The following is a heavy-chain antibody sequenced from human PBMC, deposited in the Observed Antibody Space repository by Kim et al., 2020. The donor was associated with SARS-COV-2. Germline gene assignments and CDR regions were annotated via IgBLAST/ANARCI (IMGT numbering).Heavy chain of an antibody. CDR3: ARADIGSYYGYYYGMDV. Sequence: LSLTCAASGFTFSSYAMHWVRQAPGKGLEWVAVISYDGSNKYYADSVKGRFTISRDNSKNTLYLQMNSLRAEDTAVYYCARADIGSYYGYYYGMDVWGQGTTVTVSS. D-gene: IGHD1-26*01. J-gene: IGHJ6*02. CDR2: ISYDGSNK. V-gene: IGHV3-30*04. CDR1: GFTFSSYA.